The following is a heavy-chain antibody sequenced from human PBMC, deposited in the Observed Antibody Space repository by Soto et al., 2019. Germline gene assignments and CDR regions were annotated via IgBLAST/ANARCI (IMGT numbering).Heavy chain of an antibody. CDR2: IFPGDSDT. V-gene: IGHV5-51*01. Sequence: LGGSLKISCKGSGYSFTTYWLAWVRQMPGKGLEYMGIIFPGDSDTRYSPSFQGQVTISADKSISTAYLQWTSLKASDTAIYYCARARVSTPRLEDPFDIWGQGTMVTVSS. D-gene: IGHD3-3*01. CDR3: ARARVSTPRLEDPFDI. CDR1: GYSFTTYW. J-gene: IGHJ3*02.